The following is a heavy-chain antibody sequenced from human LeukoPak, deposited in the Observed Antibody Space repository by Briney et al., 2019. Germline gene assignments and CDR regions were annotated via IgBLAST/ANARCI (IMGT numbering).Heavy chain of an antibody. V-gene: IGHV4-31*03. J-gene: IGHJ6*04. CDR3: ARDRVYYGSGSYQPYYYGMDV. CDR1: RGSISSGGYY. D-gene: IGHD3-10*01. CDR2: IYYSGRT. Sequence: PSQTLSLTCTVSRGSISSGGYYSSWIRQHPGKGLEWIGYIYYSGRTYYNPSLKSRVTISVDTSKNQFSLKLSSVTAADTAVYYCARDRVYYGSGSYQPYYYGMDVWGKGTTVTVSS.